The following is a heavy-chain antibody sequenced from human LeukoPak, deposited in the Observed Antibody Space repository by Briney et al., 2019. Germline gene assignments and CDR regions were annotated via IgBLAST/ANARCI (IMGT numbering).Heavy chain of an antibody. Sequence: SETLSLTCTVSGGSIRSSSYYWGWIRQPPGKGLECIGSVYYSGRTNYNPSLKSRVTISVDTSKNQFSLKLSSVTAADTAVYYCARGLGYCSSTSCYPYFDYWGQGTLVTVSS. CDR1: GGSIRSSSYY. CDR2: VYYSGRT. CDR3: ARGLGYCSSTSCYPYFDY. V-gene: IGHV4-39*01. J-gene: IGHJ4*02. D-gene: IGHD2-2*01.